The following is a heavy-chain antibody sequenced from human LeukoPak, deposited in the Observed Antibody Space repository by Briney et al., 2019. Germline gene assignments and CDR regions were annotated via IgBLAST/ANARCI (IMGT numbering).Heavy chain of an antibody. J-gene: IGHJ4*02. D-gene: IGHD4-17*01. V-gene: IGHV3-48*04. Sequence: GGSLRLSCAASGFTFSSYSMNWVRQAPGKGLEWVSYISSSSSTIYYADSVKGRFTISRDNAKNSLYLQMNSLRAEDTAVYYCAREGSYGAYYFDYWGQGTLVTVSS. CDR1: GFTFSSYS. CDR3: AREGSYGAYYFDY. CDR2: ISSSSSTI.